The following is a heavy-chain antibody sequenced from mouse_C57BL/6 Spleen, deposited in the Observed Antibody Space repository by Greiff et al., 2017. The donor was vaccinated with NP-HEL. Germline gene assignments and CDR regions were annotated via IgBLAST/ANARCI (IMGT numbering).Heavy chain of an antibody. J-gene: IGHJ3*01. V-gene: IGHV1-69*01. CDR3: ARLVASDSSGYWFAY. CDR1: GYTFTSYW. CDR2: IDPSDSYT. D-gene: IGHD3-2*02. Sequence: QVQLKQPGAELVMPGASVKLSCKASGYTFTSYWMHWVKQRPGQGLEWIGEIDPSDSYTNYNQKFKGKSTLTVDKSSSTAYMQLSSLTSEDSAVYYCARLVASDSSGYWFAYWGQGTLVTVSA.